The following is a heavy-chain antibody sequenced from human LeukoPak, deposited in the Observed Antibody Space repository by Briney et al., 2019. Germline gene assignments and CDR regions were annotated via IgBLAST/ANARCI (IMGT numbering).Heavy chain of an antibody. J-gene: IGHJ3*01. V-gene: IGHV4-59*08. CDR1: GGSISSYS. D-gene: IGHD4-17*01. CDR3: ARHYLYGDPPAFDF. CDR2: MYSRGST. Sequence: SETLSLTCTVSGGSISSYSWSWIRQPPGKGLEWIGYMYSRGSTNDNPSLKSRVTISRDTSKNQLSLRVTSVTAAGTAMYYCARHYLYGDPPAFDFWGQGTMVTVSS.